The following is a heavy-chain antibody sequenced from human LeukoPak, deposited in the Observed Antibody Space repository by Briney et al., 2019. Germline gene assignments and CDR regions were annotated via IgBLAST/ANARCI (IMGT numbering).Heavy chain of an antibody. CDR2: INHSGST. D-gene: IGHD3-22*01. CDR1: GGSFSGYY. V-gene: IGHV4-34*01. J-gene: IGHJ5*02. Sequence: SETLSLTCAVYGGSFSGYYWSWIRQPPGKGLEWIGEINHSGSTNYNPSLKSRVTISVDTSKNQFSLKLSSVTAADTAVYYCARDRYYYDSSGWKRYNWFDPWGQGTLVTVSS. CDR3: ARDRYYYDSSGWKRYNWFDP.